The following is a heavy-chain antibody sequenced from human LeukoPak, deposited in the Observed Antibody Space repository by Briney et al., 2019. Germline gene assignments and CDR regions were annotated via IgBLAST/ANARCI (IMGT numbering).Heavy chain of an antibody. CDR3: ARGGYSYGYDY. CDR2: IKQDGSEK. J-gene: IGHJ4*02. Sequence: GGSLRLSCAASGFTFSSYWMSWVRQAPGKGLEGVANIKQDGSEKYYVDSVKGRFTISRDNAKNSLYLQMSSLRAEDTAVYYCARGGYSYGYDYWGQGTLVTVSS. CDR1: GFTFSSYW. D-gene: IGHD5-18*01. V-gene: IGHV3-7*01.